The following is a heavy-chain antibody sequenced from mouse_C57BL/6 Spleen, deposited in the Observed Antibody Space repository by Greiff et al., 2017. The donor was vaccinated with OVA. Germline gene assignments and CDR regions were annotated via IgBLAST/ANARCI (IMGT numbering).Heavy chain of an antibody. V-gene: IGHV5-17*01. CDR2: ISSGSSTI. J-gene: IGHJ4*01. CDR3: ARRPEDYAMDY. CDR1: GFTFSDYG. Sequence: VQLQQSGGGLVKPGGSLKLSCAASGFTFSDYGMHWVRQAPEKGLEWVAYISSGSSTIYYADTVKGRFTISRDNAKNTLFLQMTSLRSEDTAMYYCARRPEDYAMDYWGQGTSVTVSS.